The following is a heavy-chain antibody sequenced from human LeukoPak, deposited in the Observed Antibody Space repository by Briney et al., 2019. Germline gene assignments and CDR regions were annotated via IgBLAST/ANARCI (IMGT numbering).Heavy chain of an antibody. CDR2: IKSDGSTT. CDR1: GGSIRSSYW. D-gene: IGHD5-18*01. Sequence: ETLSLTCAVSGGSIRSSYWWSWVRQAPGKGLVWVSRIKSDGSTTTYADSVKGRFTTSRDNAKNTLYLQMNSLRAEDTAVYYCARVVDTHFDYWGQGTLVTVSS. V-gene: IGHV3-74*01. J-gene: IGHJ4*02. CDR3: ARVVDTHFDY.